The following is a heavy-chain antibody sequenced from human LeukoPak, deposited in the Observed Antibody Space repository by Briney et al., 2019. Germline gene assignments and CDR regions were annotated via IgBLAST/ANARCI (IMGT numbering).Heavy chain of an antibody. J-gene: IGHJ4*02. V-gene: IGHV1-3*01. Sequence: ASVKVSCKASGYTFTYYAVNWMRQAPGQRLEWMGWINAGNGDTKFSQNYQARVTITRDASASTAYMELSSLTSEDTAVYFCARGLWSAHRREYYFDSWGQGTLVTVSS. CDR3: ARGLWSAHRREYYFDS. CDR2: INAGNGDT. D-gene: IGHD3-3*01. CDR1: GYTFTYYA.